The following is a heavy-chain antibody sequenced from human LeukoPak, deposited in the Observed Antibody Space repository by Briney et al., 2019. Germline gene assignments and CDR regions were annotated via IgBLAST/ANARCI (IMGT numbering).Heavy chain of an antibody. J-gene: IGHJ3*02. CDR2: IYHSGST. V-gene: IGHV4-30-2*01. CDR1: GGSISSGGYY. D-gene: IGHD3-10*01. Sequence: SETLSLTCTVSGGSISSGGYYWSWIRQPPGKGLGWIGYIYHSGSTYYNPSLKSRVTISVDRSKNQFSLKLSSVTAADTAVYYCARGVYYGSGRTDAFDIWGQGTMVTVSS. CDR3: ARGVYYGSGRTDAFDI.